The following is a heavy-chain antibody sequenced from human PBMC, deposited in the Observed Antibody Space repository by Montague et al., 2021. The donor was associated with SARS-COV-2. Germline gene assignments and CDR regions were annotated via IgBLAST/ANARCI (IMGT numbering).Heavy chain of an antibody. D-gene: IGHD3-9*01. CDR1: ANTISGRY. Sequence: SETLSLTCTVSANTISGRYWGWIRQPPGKGLEWIGHIYYSGGTNYNPSLNSRVSISVDTSEQRFFLKLRSVTAADTAVYYCVREHYDILTGYSGGFDYWGQGALVTVSS. CDR2: IYYSGGT. J-gene: IGHJ4*02. CDR3: VREHYDILTGYSGGFDY. V-gene: IGHV4-59*11.